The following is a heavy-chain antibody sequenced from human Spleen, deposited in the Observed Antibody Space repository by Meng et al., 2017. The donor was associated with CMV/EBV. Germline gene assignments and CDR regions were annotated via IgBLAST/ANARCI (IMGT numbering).Heavy chain of an antibody. CDR2: ISYDGSNK. V-gene: IGHV3-30-3*01. Sequence: GESLKISCAASGFTFSSYAMHWVRQAPGKGLEWVAVISYDGSNKYYADSVKGRFTISRDNSKNTLYLQMNSLRAEDTAVYYCARAGGSYLSYYYYGMDVWGHWTTVTVSS. D-gene: IGHD1-26*01. CDR3: ARAGGSYLSYYYYGMDV. J-gene: IGHJ6*02. CDR1: GFTFSSYA.